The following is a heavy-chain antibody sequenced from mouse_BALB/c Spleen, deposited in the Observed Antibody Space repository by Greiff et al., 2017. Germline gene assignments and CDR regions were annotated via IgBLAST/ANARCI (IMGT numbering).Heavy chain of an antibody. CDR1: GFSLTSYG. J-gene: IGHJ3*01. D-gene: IGHD6-2*01. CDR2: IWAGGST. Sequence: VMLVESGPGLVAPSQSLSITCTVSGFSLTSYGVHWVRQPPGKGLEWLGVIWAGGSTNYSSALMSRLSISKDNSKSQVFLKMNSLQTDDTAMYYCARERSLFGAWFAYWGQGTLVTVSA. CDR3: ARERSLFGAWFAY. V-gene: IGHV2-9*02.